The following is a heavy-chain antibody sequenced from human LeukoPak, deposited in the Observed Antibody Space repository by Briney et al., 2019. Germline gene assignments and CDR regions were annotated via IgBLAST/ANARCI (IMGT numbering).Heavy chain of an antibody. D-gene: IGHD3-3*01. CDR3: ASSPYDFWSGYYLFDY. CDR2: IYYSGST. Sequence: SETLSLTCSVSGGSISNYYWSWIRQPPGKGLEWIGYIYYSGSTNYNPSLKSRVTISVDTSKNQFSLKLSSVTAADTAVYYCASSPYDFWSGYYLFDYWGQGTLVTVSS. CDR1: GGSISNYY. J-gene: IGHJ4*02. V-gene: IGHV4-59*01.